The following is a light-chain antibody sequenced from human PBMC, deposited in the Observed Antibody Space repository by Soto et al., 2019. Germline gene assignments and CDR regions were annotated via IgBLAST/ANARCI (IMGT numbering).Light chain of an antibody. Sequence: DIVLTQSPSTVSVAPWQGATFSCRGRQRLSASDIAWYQQKPGQALKFLIYGVSSRATGIPDRFSGSGSGTDFTLTISRLEPEDFAVYHCQQYGSSPLITFGQGTRLEIK. CDR3: QQYGSSPLIT. V-gene: IGKV3-20*01. CDR1: QRLSASD. J-gene: IGKJ5*01. CDR2: GVS.